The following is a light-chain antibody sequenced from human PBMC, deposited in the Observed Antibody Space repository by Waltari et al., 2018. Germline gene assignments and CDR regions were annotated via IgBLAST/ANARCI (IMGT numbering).Light chain of an antibody. CDR1: QDISLN. V-gene: IGKV1D-13*01. Sequence: ATQLTQSPSSLPASVGDRITITCQATQDISLNLAWYQQKPGKVPNLLIYKSSTLHTGVPSRFSGSGSGTDFTLTINSLQPEDFATYFCQQGYNMPLTFGGGTKVEIK. CDR2: KSS. J-gene: IGKJ4*01. CDR3: QQGYNMPLT.